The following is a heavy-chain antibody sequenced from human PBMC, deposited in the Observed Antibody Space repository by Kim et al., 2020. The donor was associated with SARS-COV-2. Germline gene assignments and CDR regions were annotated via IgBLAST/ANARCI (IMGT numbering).Heavy chain of an antibody. CDR1: GFTFSSYG. V-gene: IGHV3-30*18. CDR3: AKTVEKKGLGAFDI. Sequence: GGSLRLSCAASGFTFSSYGMHWVRQAPGKGLEWVAVISYDGSNKYYADSVKGRFTISRDNSKNTLYLQMNSLRAEDSAVYYCAKTVEKKGLGAFDIWGQGTMVTVSS. D-gene: IGHD4-17*01. CDR2: ISYDGSNK. J-gene: IGHJ3*02.